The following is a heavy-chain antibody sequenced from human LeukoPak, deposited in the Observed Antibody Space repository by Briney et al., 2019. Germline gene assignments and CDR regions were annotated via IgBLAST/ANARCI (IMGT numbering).Heavy chain of an antibody. Sequence: GGSLRLSCAASGFTFSSYAMSWVRQAPGKGLEWVSAISGSGGSTYYADSVKGRFTISRDNSKNTLYLQMNSLRAEDTAVYYCAKRDVTYYDYVWGTVLDYWGRGTLVTVSS. CDR3: AKRDVTYYDYVWGTVLDY. CDR1: GFTFSSYA. CDR2: ISGSGGST. V-gene: IGHV3-23*01. J-gene: IGHJ4*02. D-gene: IGHD3-16*01.